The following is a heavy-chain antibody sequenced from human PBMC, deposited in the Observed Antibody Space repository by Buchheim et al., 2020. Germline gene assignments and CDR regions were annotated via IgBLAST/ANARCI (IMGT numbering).Heavy chain of an antibody. D-gene: IGHD6-19*01. V-gene: IGHV3-7*01. CDR2: IKQDASVI. CDR1: GFTFSSHW. CDR3: ARADDGWSVGAY. Sequence: EVQLVESGGGLVQPGGSLSLSCVASGFTFSSHWMSWVRQAPGKGLERVAHIKQDASVIYYVDSVRGRFTVSRDNAKNSLSLQMNSLTAEDTGVYYCARADDGWSVGAYWGQGTL. J-gene: IGHJ4*02.